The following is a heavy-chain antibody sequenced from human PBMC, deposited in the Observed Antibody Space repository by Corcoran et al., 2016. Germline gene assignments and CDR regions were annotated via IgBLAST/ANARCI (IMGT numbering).Heavy chain of an antibody. CDR1: GFSLSTSGVG. CDR2: IYWNDDK. D-gene: IGHD6-6*01. J-gene: IGHJ6*02. CDR3: AHRISSSSYYYYYGMDV. Sequence: QITLKDSGPTLVKPTQTLTLTCTFSGFSLSTSGVGVGWIRQPPGKALEWLALIYWNDDKRYSPSLKSRLTITKDTSKNQVVLTMTNMDPVDTATYYCAHRISSSSYYYYYGMDVWGQGTTVTVSS. V-gene: IGHV2-5*01.